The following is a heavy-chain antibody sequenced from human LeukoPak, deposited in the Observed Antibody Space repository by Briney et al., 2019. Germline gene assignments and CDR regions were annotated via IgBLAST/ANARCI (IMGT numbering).Heavy chain of an antibody. Sequence: ASVKVSCKASGYTFTGYYMHWVRQAPGQGLEWTGWINPNSGGTNYAQKFQGRVTMTRDTSISTAYMELSRLRSDDTAVYYCARDPTDRIVVVPAAPSLYGMDVWGQGTTVTVSS. CDR2: INPNSGGT. CDR1: GYTFTGYY. J-gene: IGHJ6*02. D-gene: IGHD2-2*01. CDR3: ARDPTDRIVVVPAAPSLYGMDV. V-gene: IGHV1-2*02.